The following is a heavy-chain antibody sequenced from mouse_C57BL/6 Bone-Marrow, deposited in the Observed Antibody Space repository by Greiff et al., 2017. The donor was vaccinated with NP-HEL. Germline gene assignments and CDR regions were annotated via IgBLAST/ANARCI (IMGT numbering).Heavy chain of an antibody. D-gene: IGHD4-1*01. V-gene: IGHV1-82*01. CDR1: GYAFSSSW. J-gene: IGHJ4*01. CDR2: IYPGDGDT. Sequence: VKLQESGPELVKPGASVKISCKASGYAFSSSWMNWVKQRPGKGLEWIGRIYPGDGDTNYNGKFKGQATLTADKSSSTAYMQLSSLTSEDTAVYVCARRGNCDAYAMDYWGQGTSVTVSS. CDR3: ARRGNCDAYAMDY.